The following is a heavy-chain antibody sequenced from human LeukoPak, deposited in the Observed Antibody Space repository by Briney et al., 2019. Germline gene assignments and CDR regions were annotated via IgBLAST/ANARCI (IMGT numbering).Heavy chain of an antibody. CDR1: GFTFSSYA. J-gene: IGHJ4*02. CDR2: ISGSGSST. Sequence: PGGSLRLSCAASGFTFSSYAMSWVRQAPGKGLEWVSAISGSGSSTYYADSMKGRFTSSRDNSKNTLYVQMNSLRAEDTGVYYCAKGAVGYCSGGSCYPLDNWGQGTLVTVSS. D-gene: IGHD2-15*01. V-gene: IGHV3-23*01. CDR3: AKGAVGYCSGGSCYPLDN.